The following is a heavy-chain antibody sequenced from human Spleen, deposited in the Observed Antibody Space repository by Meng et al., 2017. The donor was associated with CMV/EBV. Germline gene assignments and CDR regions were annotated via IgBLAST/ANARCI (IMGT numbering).Heavy chain of an antibody. CDR2: ISYDGSNK. Sequence: GESLKISCAASGFTFSSYAMHWVRQAPGKGLEWVAVISYDGSNKYYADSVKGRFTISRDNSKNTLYLQMNSLRAEDTAVYYCAKDALGSSSGLSYYGMDVWGQGTTVTVSS. CDR3: AKDALGSSSGLSYYGMDV. D-gene: IGHD6-6*01. J-gene: IGHJ6*02. V-gene: IGHV3-30*04. CDR1: GFTFSSYA.